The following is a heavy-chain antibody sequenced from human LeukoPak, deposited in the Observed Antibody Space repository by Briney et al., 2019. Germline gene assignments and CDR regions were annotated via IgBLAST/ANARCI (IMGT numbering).Heavy chain of an antibody. CDR1: GFTFSDYS. CDR3: ARDHNYAFDN. V-gene: IGHV3-48*04. J-gene: IGHJ4*02. CDR2: IGISSGNT. Sequence: GGSLRLSCAASGFTFSDYSMNWVRQAPGKGLEWISYIGISSGNTKYADSVKGRFTISGDNAKNSLYLQMKSLRVEDTAVYYCARDHNYAFDNCGQGTLVTVSS. D-gene: IGHD1-1*01.